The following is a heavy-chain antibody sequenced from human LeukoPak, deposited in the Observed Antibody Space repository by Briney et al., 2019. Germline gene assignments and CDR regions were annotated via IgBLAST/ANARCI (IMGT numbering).Heavy chain of an antibody. CDR2: INHSGST. Sequence: KASETLSLTCAVYGGSFSGYYWSRIRQPPGKGLEWIGEINHSGSTNYNPSLKSRVTISVDTSKSQFSLKLSSVTAADTAIYYCARNIVGPRQVDYWGQGTLVTVSS. D-gene: IGHD1-26*01. J-gene: IGHJ4*02. V-gene: IGHV4-34*01. CDR1: GGSFSGYY. CDR3: ARNIVGPRQVDY.